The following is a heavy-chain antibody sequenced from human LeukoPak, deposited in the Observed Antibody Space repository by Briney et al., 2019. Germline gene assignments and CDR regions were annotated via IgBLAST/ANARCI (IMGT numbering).Heavy chain of an antibody. Sequence: PSQTLSLTCTVSGGSISSGDYYWSWLRQPPGKGLEWIGYIYFSGSTYYNPSLKSRVTISVDTSKNQFSLKLSSVTAADTAVYYCARGLLSLYCSGGSCYSYWFDPWGQGTLVTVSS. CDR1: GGSISSGDYY. D-gene: IGHD2-15*01. CDR2: IYFSGST. V-gene: IGHV4-30-4*01. CDR3: ARGLLSLYCSGGSCYSYWFDP. J-gene: IGHJ5*02.